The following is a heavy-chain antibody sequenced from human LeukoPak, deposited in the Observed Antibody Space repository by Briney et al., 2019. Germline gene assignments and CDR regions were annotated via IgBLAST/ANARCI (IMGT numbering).Heavy chain of an antibody. Sequence: SVKVSCKASGGTFSSYGISWVRQAPGQGLEWMGGIIPIFGTANYAQKFQGRVTITADESTSTAFMELSSLRSEDTAVYYCAESSSGWSVFDYWGQGTLVTVSS. J-gene: IGHJ4*02. CDR2: IIPIFGTA. D-gene: IGHD6-19*01. CDR1: GGTFSSYG. CDR3: AESSSGWSVFDY. V-gene: IGHV1-69*01.